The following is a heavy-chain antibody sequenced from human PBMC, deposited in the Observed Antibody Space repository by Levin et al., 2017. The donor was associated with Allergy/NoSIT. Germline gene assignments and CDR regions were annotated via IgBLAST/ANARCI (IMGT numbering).Heavy chain of an antibody. J-gene: IGHJ5*02. CDR1: GDSISSGGYS. V-gene: IGHV4-30-2*01. CDR3: ARAVIASIGDWFDT. CDR2: IYPSGTT. D-gene: IGHD2-2*02. Sequence: SETLSLTCTVSGDSISSGGYSWSWIRQPPGTGLEWIGHIYPSGTTYYNPSLKSRVTISVDRSKNQFSLNLTSVTAADTAVYYCARAVIASIGDWFDTWGQETLVTVSS.